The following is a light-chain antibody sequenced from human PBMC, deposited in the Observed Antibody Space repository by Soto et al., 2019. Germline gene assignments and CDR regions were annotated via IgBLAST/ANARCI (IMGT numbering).Light chain of an antibody. CDR1: QSVSSSY. V-gene: IGKV3-20*01. CDR2: GAS. Sequence: EIVLTQSPGTLSLSPGERSARACRSSQSVSSSYLAWYQQKRGQAPRLLVYGASSRATGIPDRFSGSGSGTEFTLTITSLQPEDSATYYCQQRNSYPRTFGQGTKVDIK. CDR3: QQRNSYPRT. J-gene: IGKJ2*01.